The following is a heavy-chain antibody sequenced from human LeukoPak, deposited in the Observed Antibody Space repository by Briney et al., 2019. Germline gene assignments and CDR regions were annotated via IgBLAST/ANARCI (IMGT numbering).Heavy chain of an antibody. CDR3: ARLYSYGHDY. Sequence: GRSLRLSCAASGFTFSSYGMHWVRQAPGKGLEWVAVISYDGSNKYYADSVKGRFTISRDNSENTLYLQMDSLRAEDTAVYYCARLYSYGHDYWGQGTLVTVSS. D-gene: IGHD5-18*01. V-gene: IGHV3-30*03. CDR1: GFTFSSYG. CDR2: ISYDGSNK. J-gene: IGHJ4*02.